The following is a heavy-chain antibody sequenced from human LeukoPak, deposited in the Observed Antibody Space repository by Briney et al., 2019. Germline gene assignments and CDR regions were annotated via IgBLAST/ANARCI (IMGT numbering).Heavy chain of an antibody. J-gene: IGHJ4*02. CDR1: GGSISSYY. CDR3: ARSRDFWSGYKDYFDY. D-gene: IGHD3-3*01. CDR2: IYYSGST. V-gene: IGHV4-59*08. Sequence: SETLSLTCTVSGGSISSYYWSWLRQPPGKGLEWIGYIYYSGSTNYNPSLKSRVTISVDTSKNQFSLKLSSVTAADTAVYYCARSRDFWSGYKDYFDYWGQGTLVTVSS.